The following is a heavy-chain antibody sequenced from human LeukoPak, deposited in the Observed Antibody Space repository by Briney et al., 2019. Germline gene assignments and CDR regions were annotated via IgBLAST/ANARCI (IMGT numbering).Heavy chain of an antibody. CDR3: ASLNSVQGGSGSYFPPF. J-gene: IGHJ4*02. CDR1: GGSIRSSSYY. D-gene: IGHD1-26*01. Sequence: SETLSLTCTVSGGSIRSSSYYWGWIRQPPGKGLEWIGSIYYSGSTYYNPSYYNGSTYYNPSLKSRVTIPVDTSKNQFSLRLRYVTAADTAVYYCASLNSVQGGSGSYFPPFWGQGTLVTVSS. V-gene: IGHV4-39*07. CDR2: IYYSGSTYYNPSYYNGST.